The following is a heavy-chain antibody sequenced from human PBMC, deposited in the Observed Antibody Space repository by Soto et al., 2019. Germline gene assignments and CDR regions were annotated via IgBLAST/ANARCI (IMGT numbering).Heavy chain of an antibody. D-gene: IGHD2-21*02. CDR1: GYTFTGYY. V-gene: IGHV1-2*04. Sequence: QVQLVQSGAEVKKPGASVKVSCKASGYTFTGYYMHWVRQAPGQGLEWMGWINPNSGGTNYAQKFQGWVSMTRDTSISTDYMELSRLRSDDTAVYYCARDRAYCGGDCPLGDYGMDVWGQGTTVTVSS. J-gene: IGHJ6*02. CDR2: INPNSGGT. CDR3: ARDRAYCGGDCPLGDYGMDV.